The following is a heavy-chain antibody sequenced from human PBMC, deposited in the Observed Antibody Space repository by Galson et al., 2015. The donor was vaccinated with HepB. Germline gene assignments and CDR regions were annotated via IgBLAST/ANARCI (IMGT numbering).Heavy chain of an antibody. J-gene: IGHJ5*02. CDR1: GYTFTSYD. Sequence: SVKVSCKASGYTFTSYDINWVRQATGQGLEWMGWMNPNSGNRGYAQKFQGRVTMTSNTSISTAYMELSSLRAEDTAVYYCARAGSGWKFDPWGQGTLVTVSS. V-gene: IGHV1-8*01. CDR3: ARAGSGWKFDP. D-gene: IGHD6-19*01. CDR2: MNPNSGNR.